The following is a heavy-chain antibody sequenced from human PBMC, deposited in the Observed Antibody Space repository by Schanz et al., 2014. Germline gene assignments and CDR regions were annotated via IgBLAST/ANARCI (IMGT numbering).Heavy chain of an antibody. D-gene: IGHD6-19*01. V-gene: IGHV3-30*03. CDR2: ISNGGSDE. CDR1: GFIFSNYG. Sequence: QERLVESGGGVVQPGRSLRLSCAASGFIFSNYGMHWVRQAPGGGLEWVAGISNGGSDEYYVDSVKGRITISRDNSKDILYLQIYSLEADDTPMYCCARQERAGATSSRKAYFPYHDTDVWGKGTTVIVSS. J-gene: IGHJ6*03. CDR3: ARQERAGATSSRKAYFPYHDTDV.